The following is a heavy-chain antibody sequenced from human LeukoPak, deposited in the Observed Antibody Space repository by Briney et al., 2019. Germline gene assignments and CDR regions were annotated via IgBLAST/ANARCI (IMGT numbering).Heavy chain of an antibody. CDR3: ARTLDTAIQTYWYFDL. V-gene: IGHV4-4*07. Sequence: SETLSLTCTVSGSSISSYYWSWIRQPAGKGLEWIGRIYTSGSTNYNPSLKSRVTMSVDTSKNQFSLKLSSVTAADTAVYYCARTLDTAIQTYWYFDLWGRGTLVTVSS. J-gene: IGHJ2*01. D-gene: IGHD5-18*01. CDR1: GSSISSYY. CDR2: IYTSGST.